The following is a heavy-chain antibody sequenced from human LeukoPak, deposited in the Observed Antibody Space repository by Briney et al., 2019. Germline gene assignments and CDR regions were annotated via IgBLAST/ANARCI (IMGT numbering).Heavy chain of an antibody. Sequence: PGGSLRLSCAASGFTFDDYAMHWVRQVPGKGLEWVSGISWNSGSIGYADSVKGRFTISRDNAKNSLYLQMNSLRAEDTALYYCSKDASPPGGFSFGFLFDPWGQGTQVTVSS. CDR3: SKDASPPGGFSFGFLFDP. V-gene: IGHV3-9*01. D-gene: IGHD5-18*01. CDR1: GFTFDDYA. CDR2: ISWNSGSI. J-gene: IGHJ5*02.